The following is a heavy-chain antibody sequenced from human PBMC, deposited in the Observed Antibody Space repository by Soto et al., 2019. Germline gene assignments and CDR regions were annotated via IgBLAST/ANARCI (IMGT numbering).Heavy chain of an antibody. CDR2: IIPIFGTA. CDR1: GGTFSSYA. Sequence: GASVKVSCKASGGTFSSYAISWVRQAPGQGLEWMGGIIPIFGTANYAQKFQGRVTITADKSTSTAYTELSSLRSEDTAVYYCARVGSGSYYEDYYYYGMDVWGQGTTVTVSS. J-gene: IGHJ6*02. D-gene: IGHD1-26*01. CDR3: ARVGSGSYYEDYYYYGMDV. V-gene: IGHV1-69*06.